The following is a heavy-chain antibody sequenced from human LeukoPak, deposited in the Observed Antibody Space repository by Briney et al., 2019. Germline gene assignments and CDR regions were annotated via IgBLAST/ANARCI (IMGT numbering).Heavy chain of an antibody. CDR2: ISYDGYDK. V-gene: IGHV3-30-3*01. Sequence: GGSLRLSCAASGFTFNDYAMYWVRQTPGKGLEWVTLISYDGYDKSYADSVRGRFTISRDNSKNTLYLQMDSLRSEDTAVYYCARDFFPIVDSSWYEIGYWGQGTLVTVFS. J-gene: IGHJ4*02. CDR1: GFTFNDYA. CDR3: ARDFFPIVDSSWYEIGY. D-gene: IGHD6-13*01.